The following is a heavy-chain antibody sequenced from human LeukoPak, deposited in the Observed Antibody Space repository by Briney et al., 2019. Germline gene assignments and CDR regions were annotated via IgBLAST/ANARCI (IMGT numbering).Heavy chain of an antibody. CDR2: IYYSGST. V-gene: IGHV4-59*01. D-gene: IGHD2-2*01. CDR3: ARVGGYCSSTSCYGGIDP. Sequence: SETLSLTCTVSGGSISSYYRSWIRQPPGKGLEWIGYIYYSGSTNYNPSLKSRVTISVDTSKNQFSLKLSSVTAADTAVYYCARVGGYCSSTSCYGGIDPWGQGTLVTVSS. J-gene: IGHJ5*02. CDR1: GGSISSYY.